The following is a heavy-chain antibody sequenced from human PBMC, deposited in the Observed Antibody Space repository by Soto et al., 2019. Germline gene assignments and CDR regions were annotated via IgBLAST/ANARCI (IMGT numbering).Heavy chain of an antibody. CDR3: AATGYTYGYHFDH. Sequence: ESLTISFTCSGHTLSRYWITSVRQMPGKGLEWMGRIDPSDSSTNYSPSFQGHVTISTDTSISSAHLQWSSLKVSDTAMDYCAATGYTYGYHFDHWGQGTQVTVSS. CDR2: IDPSDSST. J-gene: IGHJ4*02. D-gene: IGHD5-18*01. CDR1: GHTLSRYW. V-gene: IGHV5-10-1*01.